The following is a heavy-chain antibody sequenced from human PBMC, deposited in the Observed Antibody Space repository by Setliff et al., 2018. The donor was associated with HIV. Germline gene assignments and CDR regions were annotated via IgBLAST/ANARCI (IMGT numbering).Heavy chain of an antibody. CDR3: ARDDATAMVRGGAFDI. V-gene: IGHV4-34*01. Sequence: SETLSLTCAVYGGSFSGDYWSWIRQPPGKRLEWIGEINHRGSTDYRGSTDYRPSLKSRLTISLDTSKNQFSLKLSSVTAADTAVYYCARDDATAMVRGGAFDIWGQGTMVTVSS. J-gene: IGHJ3*02. CDR2: INHRGST. CDR1: GGSFSGDY. D-gene: IGHD3-10*01.